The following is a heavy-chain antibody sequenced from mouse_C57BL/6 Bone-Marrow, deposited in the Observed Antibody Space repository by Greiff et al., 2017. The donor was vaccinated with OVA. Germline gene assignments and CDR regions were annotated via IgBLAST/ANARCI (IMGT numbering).Heavy chain of an antibody. CDR3: TAYYSNYVGFAY. V-gene: IGHV14-4*01. CDR2: IDPENGDT. CDR1: GFNIKDDY. J-gene: IGHJ3*01. Sequence: EVQLQQSGAELVRPGASVKLSCTASGFNIKDDYMHWVKQRPEQGLEWIGWIDPENGDTAYDSKFQGKATITADTSSNTAYLQLSSLTSEDTAVYYCTAYYSNYVGFAYWGQGAQVTVSA. D-gene: IGHD2-5*01.